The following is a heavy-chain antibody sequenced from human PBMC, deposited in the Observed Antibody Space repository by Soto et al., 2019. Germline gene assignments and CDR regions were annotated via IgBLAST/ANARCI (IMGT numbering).Heavy chain of an antibody. V-gene: IGHV4-4*02. CDR1: GGSISSSNW. J-gene: IGHJ5*02. D-gene: IGHD3-10*01. Sequence: ETLSLTCAVSGGSISSSNWWSWVRQPPGKGLEWIGEIYYSGSTNYNPSLKSRVTISVDTSKNQFSLKLNSVTAADTAVYYCARVGYGSGVFDPWGQGTLVTVSS. CDR2: IYYSGST. CDR3: ARVGYGSGVFDP.